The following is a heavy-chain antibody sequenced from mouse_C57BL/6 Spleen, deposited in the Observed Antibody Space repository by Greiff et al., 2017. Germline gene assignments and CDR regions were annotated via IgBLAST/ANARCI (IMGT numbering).Heavy chain of an antibody. J-gene: IGHJ4*01. V-gene: IGHV1-64*01. CDR3: ARPYGSSPADAMDY. CDR2: IHPNSGST. CDR1: GYTFTSYW. Sequence: QVQLKQPGAELVKPGASVKLSCKASGYTFTSYWMHWVKQRPGQGLEWIGMIHPNSGSTNYNKKFKSKATLTVDKSSCTAYMQLSSLTSEDSAVYYCARPYGSSPADAMDYWGQGTSVTVSS. D-gene: IGHD1-1*01.